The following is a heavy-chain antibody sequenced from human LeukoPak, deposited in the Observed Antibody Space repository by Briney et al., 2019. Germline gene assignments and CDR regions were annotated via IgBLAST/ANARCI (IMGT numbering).Heavy chain of an antibody. CDR3: ARDSYDILTNPPDY. CDR1: GFTFDDYA. V-gene: IGHV3-21*01. Sequence: PGGSLRLSCGASGFTFDDYAMHWVRQAPGKGLEWVSSISSSSSYIYYADSVKGRFTISRDNAKNSLYLQMNSLRAEDTAVYYCARDSYDILTNPPDYWGQGTLVTVSS. D-gene: IGHD3-9*01. CDR2: ISSSSSYI. J-gene: IGHJ4*02.